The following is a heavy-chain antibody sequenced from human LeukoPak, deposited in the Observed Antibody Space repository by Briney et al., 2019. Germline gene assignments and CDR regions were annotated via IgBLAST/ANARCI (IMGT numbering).Heavy chain of an antibody. V-gene: IGHV3-64D*06. J-gene: IGHJ5*02. Sequence: GGSLSLSCSASGFTFSTYPMHWVRHGPGKGLEYVSAISGNGVSTYYADSVKGRFIISRDNSKNTLYLQMRSLRTEDTAVYYCVKDFGSSWSIWFELWGQGTLVTVPS. CDR2: ISGNGVST. CDR3: VKDFGSSWSIWFEL. CDR1: GFTFSTYP. D-gene: IGHD6-13*01.